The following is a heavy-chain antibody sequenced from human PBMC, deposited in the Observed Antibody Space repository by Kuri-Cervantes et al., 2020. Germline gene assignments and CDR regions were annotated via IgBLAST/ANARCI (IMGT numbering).Heavy chain of an antibody. CDR2: INPSGGST. CDR1: GYTFTSYY. J-gene: IGHJ5*02. CDR3: AREVIAAAGMGFDP. V-gene: IGHV1-46*01. D-gene: IGHD6-13*01. Sequence: ASVKVSCKASGYTFTSYYIYWVRQAPGQGLEWMGRINPSGGSTSYAQKFQGRVTMTRDTSTTTVYMELSRLRSDDTAVYYCAREVIAAAGMGFDPWGQGTLVTVSS.